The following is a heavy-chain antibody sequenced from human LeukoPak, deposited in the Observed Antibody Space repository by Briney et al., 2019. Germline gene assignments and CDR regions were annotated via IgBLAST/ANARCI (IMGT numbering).Heavy chain of an antibody. J-gene: IGHJ4*02. CDR1: GFTFSSYA. Sequence: PGGSLRLSCAASGFTFSSYAMSWVRQAPGKGLEWVPAISGSGGSTYYADSVKGRFTISRDNSKNTLYLQMNSLRAEDTAVYYCAKTRRYCSSTSCPGPFDYWGQGTLVTVSS. CDR3: AKTRRYCSSTSCPGPFDY. V-gene: IGHV3-23*01. D-gene: IGHD2-2*01. CDR2: ISGSGGST.